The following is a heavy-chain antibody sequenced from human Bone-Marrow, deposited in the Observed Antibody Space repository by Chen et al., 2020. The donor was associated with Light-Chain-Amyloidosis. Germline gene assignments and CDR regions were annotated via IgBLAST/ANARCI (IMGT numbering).Heavy chain of an antibody. CDR2: IYYDGST. J-gene: IGHJ4*02. D-gene: IGHD3-10*01. CDR1: GGSISSADYF. V-gene: IGHV4-39*01. Sequence: QLQLQESGPGLVKPSETLSLTCTVSGGSISSADYFWGWIRQPPGKGLEWIGYIYYDGSTYYTPSLKSRVTISADTSKNQVSLRLSSLTAADTAVYYCARTLVWCGGLYWGQGTLVSVSS. CDR3: ARTLVWCGGLY.